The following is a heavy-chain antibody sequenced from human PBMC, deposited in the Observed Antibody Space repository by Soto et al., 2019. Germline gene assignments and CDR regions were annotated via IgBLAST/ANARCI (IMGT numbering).Heavy chain of an antibody. CDR2: INAGNGNT. CDR1: GYTFTSYA. D-gene: IGHD3-3*01. CDR3: ARDPVEIFGVVTNYYYYGMDV. Sequence: ASVKVSCKASGYTFTSYAMHWVRQAPGQRLEWMGWINAGNGNTKYSQKFQGRVTITRDTSASTAYMELSSLRSEDTAVYYCARDPVEIFGVVTNYYYYGMDVWGQGTTVTVSS. J-gene: IGHJ6*02. V-gene: IGHV1-3*01.